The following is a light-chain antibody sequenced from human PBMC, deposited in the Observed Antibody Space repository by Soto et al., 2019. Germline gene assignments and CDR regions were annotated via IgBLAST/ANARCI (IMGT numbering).Light chain of an antibody. CDR1: QSVSFN. CDR3: QQYNHWPRGT. CDR2: AAS. Sequence: EIVMTQSPATLSVSPGETATLSCRASQSVSFNLAWYQQKPGQAPRLLIYAASTRATGIPVRFSGSGSGTEFTLTISSLQPEDSAVYYCQQYNHWPRGTFGKGTKVEIK. J-gene: IGKJ1*01. V-gene: IGKV3-15*01.